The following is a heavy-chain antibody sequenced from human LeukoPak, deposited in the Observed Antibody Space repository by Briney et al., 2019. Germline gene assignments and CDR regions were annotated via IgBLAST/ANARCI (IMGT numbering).Heavy chain of an antibody. CDR3: AKPSKQWLVYAFDI. V-gene: IGHV3-23*01. CDR2: ISGSGGST. CDR1: GFTFSSYA. D-gene: IGHD6-19*01. Sequence: GGSLRLSCAASGFTFSSYAMSWVRQAPGKGLEWVSAISGSGGSTYYADSVKGRFTISRDNSKNTLFLQMNSLRAEDTAIYYCAKPSKQWLVYAFDIWGQGTVVTVSS. J-gene: IGHJ3*02.